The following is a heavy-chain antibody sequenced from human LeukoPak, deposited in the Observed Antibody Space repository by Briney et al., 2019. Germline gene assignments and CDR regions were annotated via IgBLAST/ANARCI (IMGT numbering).Heavy chain of an antibody. Sequence: GGSLRLSCAASGFTFSSYAMHWVRQAPGKGLEYVSAISSNGGSTYYANSVKGRFIISRDNSKNTLYLQINSLRVEDTAVYYCAKDPRYCSSTRCFGAWGQGTLVTVSS. V-gene: IGHV3-64*01. CDR3: AKDPRYCSSTRCFGA. CDR1: GFTFSSYA. J-gene: IGHJ5*02. D-gene: IGHD2-2*01. CDR2: ISSNGGST.